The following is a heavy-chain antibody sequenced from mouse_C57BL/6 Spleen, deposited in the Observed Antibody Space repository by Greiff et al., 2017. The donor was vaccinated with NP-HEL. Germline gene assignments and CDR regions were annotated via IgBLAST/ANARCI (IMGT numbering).Heavy chain of an antibody. V-gene: IGHV1-59*01. CDR1: GYTFTSYW. Sequence: QVQLQQPGAELVRPGTSVKLSCKASGYTFTSYWMHWVKQRPGQGLEWIGVIDPSDSYTNYNQKFKGKATLTVDTSSSTAYMQLSSLTSEDSAVYYCARPVIYYGSSRYAMDYWGQGTSVTVSS. D-gene: IGHD1-1*01. J-gene: IGHJ4*01. CDR2: IDPSDSYT. CDR3: ARPVIYYGSSRYAMDY.